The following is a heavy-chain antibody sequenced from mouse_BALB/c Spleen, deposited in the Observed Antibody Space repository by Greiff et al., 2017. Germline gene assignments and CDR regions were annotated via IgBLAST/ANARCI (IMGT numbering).Heavy chain of an antibody. CDR2: ISSGGSYT. Sequence: DVKLVESGGDLVKPGGSLKLSCAASGFTFSSYGMSWVRQTPDKRLEWVATISSGGSYTYYPDSVKGRFTISRDNAKNTLYLQMSSLKSEDTAMYYCASIGSTMTYFDYWGQGTTLTVSS. CDR1: GFTFSSYG. CDR3: ASIGSTMTYFDY. V-gene: IGHV5-6*02. D-gene: IGHD2-4*01. J-gene: IGHJ2*01.